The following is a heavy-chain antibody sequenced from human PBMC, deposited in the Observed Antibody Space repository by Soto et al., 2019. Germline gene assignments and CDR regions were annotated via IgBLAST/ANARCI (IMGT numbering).Heavy chain of an antibody. V-gene: IGHV3-23*01. CDR1: AFSFNNYA. D-gene: IGHD1-26*01. Sequence: GGSLRLSCAASAFSFNNYAMTWVRQAPGKGLEWVSVISGSGGSTSYGDSVKGRFTISRDNSKNTVSLEMNSLRGEDSALYYCATEGAKTTRNFDFWGQGTKVTVSS. J-gene: IGHJ4*02. CDR3: ATEGAKTTRNFDF. CDR2: ISGSGGST.